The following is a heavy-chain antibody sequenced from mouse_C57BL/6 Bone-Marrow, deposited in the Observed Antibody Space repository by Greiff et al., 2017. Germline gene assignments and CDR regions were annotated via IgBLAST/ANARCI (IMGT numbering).Heavy chain of an antibody. D-gene: IGHD2-3*01. J-gene: IGHJ2*01. Sequence: VQLQQPGAELVRPGTSVKLSCKASGYTFTSYWMHWVKQRPGQGLEWIGVIDPSDSYTNYNQKFKGKATLTVDTSSSTAYMQLSSLTSEDAAVYSCARDGYYDCFDYWGQGTTLTVSA. CDR1: GYTFTSYW. CDR2: IDPSDSYT. V-gene: IGHV1-59*01. CDR3: ARDGYYDCFDY.